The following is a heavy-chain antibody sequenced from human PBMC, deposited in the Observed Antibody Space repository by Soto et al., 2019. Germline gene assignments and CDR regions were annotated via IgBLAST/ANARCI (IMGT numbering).Heavy chain of an antibody. CDR2: ISSTSFTI. CDR1: GFTFSSYA. D-gene: IGHD3-16*02. J-gene: IGHJ4*02. V-gene: IGHV3-48*01. Sequence: PGGSLRLSCAASGFTFSSYAMSWVRQAPGKGLEWVSAISSTSFTIYYADSVKGRFTISRDNAKNSLYLQMNSLRAEDTAVYFCASRRELSSPYYFDYWGPGTLVTVSS. CDR3: ASRRELSSPYYFDY.